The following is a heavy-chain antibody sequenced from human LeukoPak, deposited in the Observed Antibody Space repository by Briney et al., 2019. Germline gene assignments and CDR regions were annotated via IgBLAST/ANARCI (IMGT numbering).Heavy chain of an antibody. CDR1: GYTFTSYY. V-gene: IGHV1-46*01. CDR2: INPSGGST. J-gene: IGHJ6*03. Sequence: GASVKVSCKASGYTFTSYYMHWVRQAPGQGLEWMGIINPSGGSTSYAQKFQGRVTMTRDMSTSTVYMELSSLRSEDTAVYYCARDRELVSNYENYYMDVWGKGTTVTVSS. CDR3: ARDRELVSNYENYYMDV. D-gene: IGHD4-11*01.